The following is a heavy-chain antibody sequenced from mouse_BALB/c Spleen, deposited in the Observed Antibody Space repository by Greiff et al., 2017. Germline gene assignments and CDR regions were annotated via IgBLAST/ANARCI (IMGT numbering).Heavy chain of an antibody. CDR1: GDSITSGY. Sequence: VQLKQSGPSLVKPSQTLSLTCSVTGDSITSGYWNWIRKFPGNKLEYMGYISYSGSTYYNPSLKSRISITRDTSKNQYYLQLNSVTTEDTATYYCARSKYGNYYAMDYWGQGTSVTVSS. CDR2: ISYSGST. J-gene: IGHJ4*01. V-gene: IGHV3-8*02. D-gene: IGHD2-10*02. CDR3: ARSKYGNYYAMDY.